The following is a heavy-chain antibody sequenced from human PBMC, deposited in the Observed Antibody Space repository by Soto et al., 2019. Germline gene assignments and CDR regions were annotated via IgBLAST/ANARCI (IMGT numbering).Heavy chain of an antibody. D-gene: IGHD5-12*01. J-gene: IGHJ4*02. Sequence: VSGPTLVNPTQTLTLTCTFSGFSFTIAGVAVGWIRQTPGGALEWLTLIYYNDDRRFSPSLKTRLTITGDTSKNQVVLSLTNVDPGDTATYFCAHSDGGYEIIYFDFWGXGIPVTVSS. V-gene: IGHV2-5*01. CDR1: GFSFTIAGVA. CDR2: IYYNDDR. CDR3: AHSDGGYEIIYFDF.